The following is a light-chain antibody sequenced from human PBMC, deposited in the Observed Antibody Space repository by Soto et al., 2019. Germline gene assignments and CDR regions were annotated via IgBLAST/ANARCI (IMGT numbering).Light chain of an antibody. CDR3: QQYEAWPPRFT. J-gene: IGKJ3*01. CDR1: QSVSSN. V-gene: IGKV3-15*01. Sequence: EIVLTQTPATLSVSPGERATLSCRANQSVSSNLAWYQQKPGQAPRLLIYGALSRATGIPARFSGSGFQTEVTLTISSVQSEDFAVYYCQQYEAWPPRFTFGPGTKVDIK. CDR2: GAL.